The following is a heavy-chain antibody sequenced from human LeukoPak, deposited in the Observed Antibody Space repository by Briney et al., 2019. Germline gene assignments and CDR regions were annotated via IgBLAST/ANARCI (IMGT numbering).Heavy chain of an antibody. D-gene: IGHD3-22*01. V-gene: IGHV3-30*18. CDR2: ISYDGSSK. Sequence: GGSLRLSCAASGFTFSRYDMYWVRHAQGKGLEWVAVISYDGSSKYYADSVKGRFTISRDNSKDTLYLQMNSLRADDTAVYYCAKAIYYYYDSSGYSPFDYWGQGTLVTVSS. J-gene: IGHJ4*02. CDR3: AKAIYYYYDSSGYSPFDY. CDR1: GFTFSRYD.